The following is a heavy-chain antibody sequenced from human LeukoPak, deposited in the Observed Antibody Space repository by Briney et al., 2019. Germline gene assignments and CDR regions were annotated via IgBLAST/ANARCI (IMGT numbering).Heavy chain of an antibody. V-gene: IGHV3-23*01. D-gene: IGHD3-22*01. CDR1: GFTFSSYA. Sequence: GGSLRLSRAASGFTFSSYAMSWVRQAPGKGLEWVSGISGSGGSTNYADSVKGRFTISRDNSKNTLYLQMNSLRAEDTAVYYCAKDKGTYYYDSSGYYYPRGQGTLVTVSS. J-gene: IGHJ4*02. CDR2: ISGSGGST. CDR3: AKDKGTYYYDSSGYYYP.